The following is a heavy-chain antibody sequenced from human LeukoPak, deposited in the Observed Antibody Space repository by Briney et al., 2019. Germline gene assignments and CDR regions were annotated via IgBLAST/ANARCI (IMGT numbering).Heavy chain of an antibody. CDR1: GFASTEYY. CDR2: INPNSGGA. J-gene: IGHJ4*02. CDR3: ARNDGVV. V-gene: IGHV1-2*02. Sequence: ASVTVSRKASGFASTEYYMHWVRQAPGQGLEWMGWINPNSGGAHYAPKFQGRVTMTTDTSITTAYMELSRLKFDDTAVYYCARNDGVVWGQGTLVTVSS. D-gene: IGHD3-3*01.